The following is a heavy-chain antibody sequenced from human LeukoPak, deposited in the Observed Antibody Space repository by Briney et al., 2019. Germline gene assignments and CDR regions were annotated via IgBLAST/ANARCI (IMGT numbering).Heavy chain of an antibody. Sequence: GGSLRLSCAASGFTFSSYSMNWVRQAPGKGLEWVSSISSSSSYIYYADSVKGRFTISRDNAKSSLYLQMNSLRAEDTAVYYCARDARGYSLGAFDIWGHGTMVTVSS. V-gene: IGHV3-21*01. CDR2: ISSSSSYI. CDR3: ARDARGYSLGAFDI. CDR1: GFTFSSYS. J-gene: IGHJ3*02. D-gene: IGHD5-18*01.